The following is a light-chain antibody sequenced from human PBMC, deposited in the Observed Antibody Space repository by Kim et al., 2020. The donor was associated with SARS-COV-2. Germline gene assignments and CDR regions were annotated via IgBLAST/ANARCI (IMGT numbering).Light chain of an antibody. V-gene: IGKV3-15*01. CDR2: GAS. J-gene: IGKJ1*01. CDR1: QSVSSN. Sequence: EIVMTQSPATLSVSPGERVTLSCRASQSVSSNLAWYQQKPGQAPRLLIYGASTRATGIPARFSGSGSGTEFTLTISSLQSEDFAVYYCQQYNNWPGWTFGQGTKVDIK. CDR3: QQYNNWPGWT.